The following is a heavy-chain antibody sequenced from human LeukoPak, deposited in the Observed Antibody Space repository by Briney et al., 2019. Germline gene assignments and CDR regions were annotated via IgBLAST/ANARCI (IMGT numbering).Heavy chain of an antibody. V-gene: IGHV3-30*03. CDR1: GFTFSSYD. CDR2: ISYDGSNK. J-gene: IGHJ5*02. Sequence: AGSPRLSCAASGFTFSSYDMNWVRQAPGNGLEWVAVISYDGSNKYYADSVKGRFTISRDNSRNTLYLQMNSLRAEDTAVYYCAGSGSWFDPWGQGTLVTVSS. D-gene: IGHD1-26*01. CDR3: AGSGSWFDP.